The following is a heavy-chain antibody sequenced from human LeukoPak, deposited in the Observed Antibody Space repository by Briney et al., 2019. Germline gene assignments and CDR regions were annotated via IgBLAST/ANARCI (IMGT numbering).Heavy chain of an antibody. CDR1: GFTFSSYE. J-gene: IGHJ4*02. D-gene: IGHD5-12*01. Sequence: GGSLRLSCAASGFTFSSYEMNWVRQAPGKGLGWVSYISNSGSTIYYADSVKGRFTISRDNAKNSLYLQMNSLRAEDTAVYYCATPGSSRGYSGWVYYWGQGTLVTASS. CDR2: ISNSGSTI. CDR3: ATPGSSRGYSGWVYY. V-gene: IGHV3-48*03.